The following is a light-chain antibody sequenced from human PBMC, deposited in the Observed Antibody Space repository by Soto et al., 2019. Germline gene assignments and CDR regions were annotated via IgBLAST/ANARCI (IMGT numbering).Light chain of an antibody. CDR2: LNSDGSH. Sequence: QPVLTQSPSASASLGASVNLTCTLSSGHSSYANEWHQQQPEKGTRYLMKLNSDGSHHMGGGPPDRFSGSSSGAERHLAIASLQSEDEGHYYCQNWDSGILVFGGGTKLTVL. CDR3: QNWDSGILV. V-gene: IGLV4-69*01. CDR1: SGHSSYA. J-gene: IGLJ2*01.